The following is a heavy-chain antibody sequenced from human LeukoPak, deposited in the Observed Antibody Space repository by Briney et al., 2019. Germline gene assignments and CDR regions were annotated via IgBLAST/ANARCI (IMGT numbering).Heavy chain of an antibody. V-gene: IGHV3-9*01. J-gene: IGHJ4*02. Sequence: PGGSLRLSCAASGFTFDDYAVHWVRQAPGKGLEWVSGISWNSGSIGYADSVKGRFTISRDNAKNSLYLQMNSLRAEDTALYYCAKDIISYSSGWSYFDYWGQGTLVTVSS. D-gene: IGHD6-19*01. CDR3: AKDIISYSSGWSYFDY. CDR2: ISWNSGSI. CDR1: GFTFDDYA.